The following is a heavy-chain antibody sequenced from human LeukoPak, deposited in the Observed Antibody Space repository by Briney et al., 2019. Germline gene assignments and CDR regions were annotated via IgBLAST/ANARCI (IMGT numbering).Heavy chain of an antibody. Sequence: PGGSLRLSCAASGFTFSGYSMNWVRQAPGKGLEWVSSISSSSSYIYYADSVKGRFTISRDNAKNSLYLQMNSLRAEDTAVYYCANQYYDILTGYSTPYFDYWGQGTLVTVSS. J-gene: IGHJ4*02. CDR1: GFTFSGYS. V-gene: IGHV3-21*01. D-gene: IGHD3-9*01. CDR3: ANQYYDILTGYSTPYFDY. CDR2: ISSSSSYI.